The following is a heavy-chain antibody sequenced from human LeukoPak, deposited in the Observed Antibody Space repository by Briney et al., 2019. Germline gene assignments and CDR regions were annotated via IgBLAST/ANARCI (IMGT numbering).Heavy chain of an antibody. D-gene: IGHD2-2*01. Sequence: GGSLRLSCAASGFTVSSNYMSWVRQAPGKGLEWVSVIYSGGSTYYADSVKGRFTISRDNSKNTLYLQMNSLRAEDTAVYYCARGHRSSTSCYSYYFDYWGQGTLVTVSS. J-gene: IGHJ4*02. V-gene: IGHV3-66*01. CDR3: ARGHRSSTSCYSYYFDY. CDR1: GFTVSSNY. CDR2: IYSGGST.